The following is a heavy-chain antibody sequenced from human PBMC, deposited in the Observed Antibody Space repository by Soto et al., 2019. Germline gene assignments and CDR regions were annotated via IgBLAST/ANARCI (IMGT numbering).Heavy chain of an antibody. CDR3: ARASYQYYYDSSGYYYDAFNI. V-gene: IGHV1-69*13. J-gene: IGHJ3*02. CDR2: IIPIFGTA. D-gene: IGHD3-22*01. CDR1: GGTFSRYA. Sequence: SVTVSCKASGGTFSRYAISWVRQAPGQGLECMGGIIPIFGTANYAQKFQCRVTITADESTSTAYMELSSLRSEDTAVYYCARASYQYYYDSSGYYYDAFNIWGQGTMVTVSS.